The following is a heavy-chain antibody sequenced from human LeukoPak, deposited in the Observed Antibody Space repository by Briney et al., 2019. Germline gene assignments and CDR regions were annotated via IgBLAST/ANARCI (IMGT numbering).Heavy chain of an antibody. V-gene: IGHV3-23*01. Sequence: GGSLRLSCAASGFTFSSYAMSWVRQAPGKGLEWVSAISGSGGSTYYADSVKGRFTISRDNSKNTLYLQMNSLRAEDTAVYYCAKDQAPCTMIVGSFGYWGQGTLVTVSS. CDR2: ISGSGGST. D-gene: IGHD3-22*01. J-gene: IGHJ4*02. CDR1: GFTFSSYA. CDR3: AKDQAPCTMIVGSFGY.